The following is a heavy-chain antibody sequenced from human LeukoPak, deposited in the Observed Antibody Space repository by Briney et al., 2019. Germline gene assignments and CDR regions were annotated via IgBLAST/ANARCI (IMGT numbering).Heavy chain of an antibody. D-gene: IGHD3-10*01. CDR2: INHSGST. CDR1: GGSFSGYY. J-gene: IGHJ4*02. CDR3: ARLGPNGSGYYFDY. V-gene: IGHV4-34*01. Sequence: SETLSLTCAVYGGSFSGYYWSWIRQPPGKGLEWIGEINHSGSTNYNPSLKSRVTISVDTSKNQFSLKLSSVTAADTAVYYCARLGPNGSGYYFDYWGQGTLVTVSS.